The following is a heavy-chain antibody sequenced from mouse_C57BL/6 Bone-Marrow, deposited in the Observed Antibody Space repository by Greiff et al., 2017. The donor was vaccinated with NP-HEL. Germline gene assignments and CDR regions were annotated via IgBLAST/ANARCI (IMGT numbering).Heavy chain of an antibody. V-gene: IGHV1-58*01. CDR1: GYTFTSYG. CDR3: ARGDDGYYVGYFDV. Sequence: VQLKESGAELARPGASVKLSCKTSGYTFTSYGINWVKQRPGQGLEWIGYIYIGNGYTEYNEKFKGKATLTSDTSSSTAYMQLSSLTSEDSAIYFCARGDDGYYVGYFDVWGTGTTVTVSS. D-gene: IGHD2-3*01. J-gene: IGHJ1*03. CDR2: IYIGNGYT.